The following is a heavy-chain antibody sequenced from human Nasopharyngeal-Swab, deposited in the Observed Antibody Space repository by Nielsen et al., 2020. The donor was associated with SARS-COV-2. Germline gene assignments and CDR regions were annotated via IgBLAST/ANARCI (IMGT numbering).Heavy chain of an antibody. CDR3: LRGMAGYGWFDP. CDR1: GFSISGSW. V-gene: IGHV3-74*01. D-gene: IGHD2-2*03. J-gene: IGHJ5*02. CDR2: ISSDGGA. Sequence: GESLKISCAASGFSISGSWMHWVRQAPGKGLVWVSRISSDGGANYADSATGRFTISRDNAKNTVYLQMNSLRDEDTAVYYCLRGMAGYGWFDPWGQGILVTVSS.